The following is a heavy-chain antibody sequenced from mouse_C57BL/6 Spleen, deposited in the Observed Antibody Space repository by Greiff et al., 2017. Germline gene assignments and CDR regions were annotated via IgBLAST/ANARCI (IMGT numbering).Heavy chain of an antibody. Sequence: VQLKESGPGLVKPSQSLSLTCSVTGYSITSGYYWNWIRQFPGNKLEWMGYISYDGSNNYNPSLKNRISITRDTSKNQFFLKLNSVTTEDTATYYCAREIIYYGSSYAMDYWGQGTSVTVSS. CDR1: GYSITSGYY. D-gene: IGHD1-1*01. V-gene: IGHV3-6*01. J-gene: IGHJ4*01. CDR2: ISYDGSN. CDR3: AREIIYYGSSYAMDY.